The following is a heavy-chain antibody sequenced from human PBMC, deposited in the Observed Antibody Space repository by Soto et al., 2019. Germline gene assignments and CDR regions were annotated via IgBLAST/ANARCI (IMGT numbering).Heavy chain of an antibody. CDR1: GDSVSSNSAA. D-gene: IGHD6-13*01. Sequence: PSQTLSLTCAISGDSVSSNSAAWNWIRQSPSRGLEWLGRTYYRSKWYNDYAVSVKSRITINPDTPKNQFSLQLNSVTPEDTAVYYCARDLRSSSWYASSFDYWGQGTLVTVSS. CDR2: TYYRSKWYN. J-gene: IGHJ4*02. V-gene: IGHV6-1*01. CDR3: ARDLRSSSWYASSFDY.